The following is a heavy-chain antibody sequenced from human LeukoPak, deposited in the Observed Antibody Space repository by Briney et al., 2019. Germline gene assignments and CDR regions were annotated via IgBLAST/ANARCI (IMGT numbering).Heavy chain of an antibody. V-gene: IGHV3-66*01. D-gene: IGHD5-12*01. CDR2: ISSGGST. J-gene: IGHJ4*02. CDR1: GFTVSSDY. CDR3: GRVGDGYNDNY. Sequence: GGSLRLSCAVSGFTVSSDYMGWVRQAPEKGLEWVSLISSGGSTYYADSLKGRFTISGDNSKNTLYLQMNSLSAEDTAVYYCGRVGDGYNDNYWGQGTLVTVSS.